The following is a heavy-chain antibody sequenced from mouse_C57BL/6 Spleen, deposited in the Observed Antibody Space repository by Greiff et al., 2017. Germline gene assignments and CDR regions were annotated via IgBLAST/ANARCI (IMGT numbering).Heavy chain of an antibody. CDR2: IDPENGDT. Sequence: EVKLQESGAELVRPGASVKLSCTASGFNIKDDYMHWVKQRPEQGLEWIGWIDPENGDTEYASKFQGKATITAATSSNTAYLQLSSLTSEDTAVYYCTRLTGKGYFDYWGQGTTLTVSS. V-gene: IGHV14-4*01. CDR1: GFNIKDDY. J-gene: IGHJ2*01. CDR3: TRLTGKGYFDY. D-gene: IGHD4-1*01.